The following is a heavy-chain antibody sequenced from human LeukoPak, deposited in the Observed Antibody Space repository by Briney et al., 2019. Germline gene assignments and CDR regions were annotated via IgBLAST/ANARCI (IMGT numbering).Heavy chain of an antibody. D-gene: IGHD6-13*01. J-gene: IGHJ4*02. CDR3: AKDRVSWYSHFDL. Sequence: PGGSLRLSWAASGFTFSSYGMHWIRQAPGKGLEWVAFIQYDGGKKYYADSVKGRFTISRDNSKNTLYLQMNSLRVEDTAVYYCAKDRVSWYSHFDLWGQGTLVTVSS. CDR2: IQYDGGKK. CDR1: GFTFSSYG. V-gene: IGHV3-30*02.